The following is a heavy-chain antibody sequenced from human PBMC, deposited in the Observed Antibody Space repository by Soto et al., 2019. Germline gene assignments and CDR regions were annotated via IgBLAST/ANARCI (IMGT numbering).Heavy chain of an antibody. D-gene: IGHD6-6*01. V-gene: IGHV5-10-1*04. CDR2: IDPSDSRT. CDR3: SKFKYSTSVRYLQH. Sequence: PGESLKISCKGSVYSFTSYWISWVRQMPGKGLEWMGRIDPSDSRTIYSPSFQGQVTISADKSISTAYLQWTSLKASDTAIYYCSKFKYSTSVRYLQHWGQGTQVTVSS. J-gene: IGHJ1*01. CDR1: VYSFTSYW.